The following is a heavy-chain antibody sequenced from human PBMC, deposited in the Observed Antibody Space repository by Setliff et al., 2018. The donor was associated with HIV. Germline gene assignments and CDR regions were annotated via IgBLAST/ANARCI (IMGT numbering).Heavy chain of an antibody. J-gene: IGHJ6*03. CDR2: ISTYSNYI. D-gene: IGHD4-4*01. V-gene: IGHV3-21*01. Sequence: PGGSLRLSCAASGFTFTSYTMAWVRQAPGKGLEWVSSISTYSNYIYYADSLRGRFTVSRDNAKKSVYLQMNTLRAEDTAVYYCARLDYSNYYSYYIDVWGEGTMVTVSS. CDR1: GFTFTSYT. CDR3: ARLDYSNYYSYYIDV.